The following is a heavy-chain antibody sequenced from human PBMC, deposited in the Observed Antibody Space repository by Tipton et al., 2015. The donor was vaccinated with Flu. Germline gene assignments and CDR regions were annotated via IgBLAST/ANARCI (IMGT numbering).Heavy chain of an antibody. CDR3: AKVYCDSTNCYAGRLQFDY. Sequence: TLSLTCAASGFSIGSGYYWGWIRQPPGKGLEWIGGIHHSGTTYYNPSLKSRVTMSVDASKNQFSLKLSSVTAADTAVYYCAKVYCDSTNCYAGRLQFDYWGQGTLVTVSS. CDR1: GFSIGSGYY. J-gene: IGHJ4*02. D-gene: IGHD2-2*01. V-gene: IGHV4-38-2*01. CDR2: IHHSGTT.